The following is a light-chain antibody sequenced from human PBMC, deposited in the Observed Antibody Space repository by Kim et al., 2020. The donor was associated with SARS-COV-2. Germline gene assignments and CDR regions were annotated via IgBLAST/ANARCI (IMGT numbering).Light chain of an antibody. CDR1: SLRSYY. CDR3: NSRDSSGNHLYV. J-gene: IGLJ1*01. Sequence: LGQTVRITCQGDSLRSYYASWYQQKPGQAPVLVIYGKNNRPSGIPDRFSGSRSGNTASLTITGAQAEDEADYYCNSRDSSGNHLYVFGTGTKVTVL. V-gene: IGLV3-19*01. CDR2: GKN.